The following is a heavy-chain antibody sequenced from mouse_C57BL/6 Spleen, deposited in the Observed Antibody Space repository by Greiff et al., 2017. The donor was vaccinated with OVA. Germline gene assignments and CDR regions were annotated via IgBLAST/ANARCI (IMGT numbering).Heavy chain of an antibody. CDR2: FYPGSGSI. V-gene: IGHV1-62-2*01. CDR3: ARREEDYYDSSHWYFDV. D-gene: IGHD1-1*01. Sequence: QVQLKQSGAELVKPGASVKLSCKASGYTFTEYTIHWVKQRSGQGLEWIGWFYPGSGSIKYNEKFKDKATLTADKSSSTVYMELSRLTSEDSADYFCARREEDYYDSSHWYFDVWGTGTTVTVSS. CDR1: GYTFTEYT. J-gene: IGHJ1*03.